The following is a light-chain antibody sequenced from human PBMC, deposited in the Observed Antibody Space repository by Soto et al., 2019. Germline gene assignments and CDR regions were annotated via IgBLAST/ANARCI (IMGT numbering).Light chain of an antibody. J-gene: IGLJ7*01. Sequence: QSVLTQPASVSGSHGQSITISCTGTSSDVGGYKYVSWYQQKSGKAPKLMIYEVSNRPSGVSNRFSGSKSGNTASLTISGLQAEDEAYYYCSSYTSSSTLVFGGGTQLTVL. CDR2: EVS. V-gene: IGLV2-14*01. CDR1: SSDVGGYKY. CDR3: SSYTSSSTLV.